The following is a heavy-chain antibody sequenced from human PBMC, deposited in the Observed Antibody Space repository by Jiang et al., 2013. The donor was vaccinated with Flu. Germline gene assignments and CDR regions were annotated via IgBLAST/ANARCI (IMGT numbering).Heavy chain of an antibody. CDR3: ARDILTGAIPYAFDI. D-gene: IGHD7-27*01. CDR2: IYHSGST. CDR1: GGSISSSNW. J-gene: IGHJ3*02. Sequence: PGLVKPSGTLSLTCAVSGGSISSSNWWSWVRQPPGKGLEWIGEIYHSGSTNYNPSLKSRVTISVDKSKNQFSLKLSSVTAADTAVYYCARDILTGAIPYAFDIWGQGTMVTVSS. V-gene: IGHV4-4*02.